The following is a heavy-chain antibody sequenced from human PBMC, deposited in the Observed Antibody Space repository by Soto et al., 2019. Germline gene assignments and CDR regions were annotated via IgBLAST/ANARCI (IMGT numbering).Heavy chain of an antibody. D-gene: IGHD3-22*01. CDR3: AKNSESSAYSSFDY. CDR1: GLTFSSYA. Sequence: GGSLRLSCAASGLTFSSYAMSWVRQAPGKGLEWVSGISGSGISTYYADSVEGRFTISRDNSKNTLYLQMNSLRAEDTAVYYCAKNSESSAYSSFDYWGQGTLVTVSS. J-gene: IGHJ4*02. CDR2: ISGSGIST. V-gene: IGHV3-23*01.